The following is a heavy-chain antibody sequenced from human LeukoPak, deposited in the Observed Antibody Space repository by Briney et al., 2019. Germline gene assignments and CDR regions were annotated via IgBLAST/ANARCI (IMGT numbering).Heavy chain of an antibody. CDR3: ARDNYYDSSGYYYEYFQH. V-gene: IGHV1-8*01. CDR2: MNPNSGNT. J-gene: IGHJ1*01. Sequence: ASVKVSCKASGYTFTSYDINWVRQATGQGLEWMGWMNPNSGNTGYAQKFQGRVTMTRNTSISTAYMELSSLRSEDTAVYYCARDNYYDSSGYYYEYFQHWGQGTLVTVSS. D-gene: IGHD3-22*01. CDR1: GYTFTSYD.